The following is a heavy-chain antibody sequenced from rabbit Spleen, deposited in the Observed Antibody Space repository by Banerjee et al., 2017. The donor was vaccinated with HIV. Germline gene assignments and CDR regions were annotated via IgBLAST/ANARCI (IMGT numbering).Heavy chain of an antibody. CDR1: GIDFTKYY. Sequence: QLTETGGGLVQPGGSLTLSCKASGIDFTKYYITWVRQAPGKGLEWIGIIYAAKGSTDYASWVNGRFTISSDNAQNTVFLQMTSLTAADTATYFCARDADGISSANQYFNLWGQGTLVTVS. CDR3: ARDADGISSANQYFNL. J-gene: IGHJ4*01. D-gene: IGHD5-1*01. V-gene: IGHV1S7*01. CDR2: IYAAKGST.